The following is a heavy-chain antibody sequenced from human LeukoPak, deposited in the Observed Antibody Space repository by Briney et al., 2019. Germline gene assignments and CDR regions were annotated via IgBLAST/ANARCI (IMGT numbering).Heavy chain of an antibody. CDR2: ISWSSGSI. D-gene: IGHD6-13*01. Sequence: GGSLRLSCAGSGFTFDDYAMHWVRQAPGKGLEWVSGISWSSGSIDYADSVKGRFTISRDNAKNSLYLQMNSLRAEDTAVYYCARHKGYSSSWSAYWGQGTLVSVSS. V-gene: IGHV3-9*01. CDR3: ARHKGYSSSWSAY. CDR1: GFTFDDYA. J-gene: IGHJ4*02.